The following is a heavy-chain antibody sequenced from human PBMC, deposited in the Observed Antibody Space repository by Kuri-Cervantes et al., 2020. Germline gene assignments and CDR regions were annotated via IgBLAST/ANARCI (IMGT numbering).Heavy chain of an antibody. J-gene: IGHJ4*02. CDR3: ARDPGYDSSGPGY. CDR2: ISAYNGNT. V-gene: IGHV1-18*01. CDR1: GYTFTSYG. D-gene: IGHD3-22*01. Sequence: ASVKVSCKASGYTFTSYGVSWVRQAPGQGLEWMGWISAYNGNTNYAQKLQGRVTMTTDTSTNTAYMEVRSLRSDDTAVYYCARDPGYDSSGPGYWGQGTLVTVSS.